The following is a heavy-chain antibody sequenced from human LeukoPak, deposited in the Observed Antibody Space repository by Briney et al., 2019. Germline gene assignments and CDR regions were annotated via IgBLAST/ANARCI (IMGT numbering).Heavy chain of an antibody. V-gene: IGHV3-11*01. Sequence: GGSLRLSCAASGFTFSDYYMSWIRQAPGKGLEWVSYISSSGSTIYYADSVKSRFTISRDNAKNSLYLQMNSLRAEDTAVYYCARAPASYYYDSSGYYYGLDYWGQGTLVTVSS. CDR2: ISSSGSTI. CDR1: GFTFSDYY. D-gene: IGHD3-22*01. J-gene: IGHJ4*02. CDR3: ARAPASYYYDSSGYYYGLDY.